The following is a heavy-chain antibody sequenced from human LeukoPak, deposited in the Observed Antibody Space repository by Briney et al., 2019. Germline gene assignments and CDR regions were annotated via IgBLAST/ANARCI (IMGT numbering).Heavy chain of an antibody. CDR1: GYTFTGYY. V-gene: IGHV1-2*02. J-gene: IGHJ4*02. CDR3: ARDPRGIAAAASY. CDR2: INPNSGGT. D-gene: IGHD6-13*01. Sequence: ASVKVSRKASGYTFTGYYMHWVRQAPGQGLERMGWINPNSGGTNYAQKFQGRVTMTRDTSISTAYMELSRLRSDDTAVYYCARDPRGIAAAASYWGQGTLVTVSS.